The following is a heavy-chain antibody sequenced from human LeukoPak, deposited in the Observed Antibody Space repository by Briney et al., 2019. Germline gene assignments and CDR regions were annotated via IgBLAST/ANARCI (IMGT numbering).Heavy chain of an antibody. Sequence: GGSLRLSCAASGFTFSSYAMHWVRQAPGKGLEYVSSISSNGGNTYYANSVKGRFTISRDNSRNTLYIQMGSLRTEDTAVYYCARGGVYSNSNFDYWGQGTLVTVSS. D-gene: IGHD6-13*01. CDR2: ISSNGGNT. V-gene: IGHV3-64*01. CDR3: ARGGVYSNSNFDY. CDR1: GFTFSSYA. J-gene: IGHJ4*02.